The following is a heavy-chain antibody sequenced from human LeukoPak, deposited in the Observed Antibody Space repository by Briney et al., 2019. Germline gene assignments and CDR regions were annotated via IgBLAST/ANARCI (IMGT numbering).Heavy chain of an antibody. D-gene: IGHD2-2*01. CDR3: TTVLIGYCSTTSCYAGDF. J-gene: IGHJ1*01. V-gene: IGHV3-15*01. CDR2: IKSKSDGGTT. Sequence: GGSLRLSCAASGFTFTNAWMSWVRQAPGMGLEWVGRIKSKSDGGTTDYAAAVKGRSTISRDDSKNTLYLQMNSLNTEDTAVYYCTTVLIGYCSTTSCYAGDFWGQGTLVIVSS. CDR1: GFTFTNAW.